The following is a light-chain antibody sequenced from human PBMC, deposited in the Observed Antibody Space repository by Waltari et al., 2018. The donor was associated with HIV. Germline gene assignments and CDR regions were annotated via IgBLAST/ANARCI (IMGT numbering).Light chain of an antibody. Sequence: SALTQPASVSGSPGQSITISCTGTRNDVGAYNYVSWYQQHPGKAPKLMIYEVSNRPSGVSNRFSGSKSGNTASLTISGLQAEDEADYYCSSYTSITTLLFGGGTKLTVL. CDR1: RNDVGAYNY. CDR3: SSYTSITTLL. CDR2: EVS. V-gene: IGLV2-14*01. J-gene: IGLJ2*01.